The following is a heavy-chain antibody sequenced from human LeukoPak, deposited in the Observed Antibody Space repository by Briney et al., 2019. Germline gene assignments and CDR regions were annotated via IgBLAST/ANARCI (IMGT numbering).Heavy chain of an antibody. CDR3: ASQRSPYDSSGYLIDY. V-gene: IGHV1-69*13. CDR1: GGTFSSYA. D-gene: IGHD3-22*01. Sequence: GASVKVSCKASGGTFSSYAISWVRQAPGQGLEWMGGIIPIFGTANYAQKSQGRVTITADESTSTAYMELSSLRSEDTAVYYCASQRSPYDSSGYLIDYWGQGTLVTVSS. CDR2: IIPIFGTA. J-gene: IGHJ4*02.